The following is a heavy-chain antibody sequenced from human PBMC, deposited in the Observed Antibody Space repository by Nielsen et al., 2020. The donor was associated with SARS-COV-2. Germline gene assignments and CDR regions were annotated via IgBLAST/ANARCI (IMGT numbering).Heavy chain of an antibody. CDR3: ARGEYSYGRNYYYGMDV. J-gene: IGHJ6*02. D-gene: IGHD5-18*01. V-gene: IGHV3-20*03. CDR2: INWNGGST. Sequence: WIRQPPGKGLEWVSGINWNGGSTGYADSVKGRFTISRDNSKNTVYLQVSTLRAEDTAVYYCARGEYSYGRNYYYGMDVWGQGTTVTVSS.